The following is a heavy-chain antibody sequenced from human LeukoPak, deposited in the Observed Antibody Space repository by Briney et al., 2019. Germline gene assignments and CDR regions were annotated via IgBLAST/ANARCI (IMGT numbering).Heavy chain of an antibody. J-gene: IGHJ6*02. CDR2: ISAYNGNT. V-gene: IGHV1-18*01. CDR1: GYTFTSYG. CDR3: ARDSSSWEGAYYYYGMDV. D-gene: IGHD6-13*01. Sequence: ASVKVSCKASGYTFTSYGISWVRQAPGQGLEWMGWISAYNGNTNYAQKLQGRVTMTTDTSTSTAYMELRSLRSDDTAVYYCARDSSSWEGAYYYYGMDVWGQGTTVTVSS.